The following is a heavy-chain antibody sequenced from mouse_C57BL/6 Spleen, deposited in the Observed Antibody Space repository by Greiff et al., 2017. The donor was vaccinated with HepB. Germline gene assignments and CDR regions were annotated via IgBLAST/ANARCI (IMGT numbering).Heavy chain of an antibody. CDR3: TTPRGNYFDD. V-gene: IGHV14-4*01. CDR2: IDPENGDT. J-gene: IGHJ2*01. CDR1: GFNIKDDY. D-gene: IGHD3-3*01. Sequence: EVQRVESGAELVRPGASVKLSCTASGFNIKDDYMHWVKQRPEQGLEWIGWIDPENGDTEYASKFQGKATITADTSSNTAYLQLSSLTSEDTAVYYCTTPRGNYFDDWGQGTTLTVSS.